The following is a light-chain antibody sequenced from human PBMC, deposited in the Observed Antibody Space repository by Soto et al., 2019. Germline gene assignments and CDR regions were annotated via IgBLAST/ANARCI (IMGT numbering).Light chain of an antibody. CDR3: MQALQTPFT. CDR2: LGS. V-gene: IGKV2-28*01. J-gene: IGKJ3*01. Sequence: DIVMTQSPLSLPVTPGEPASISCRSSQSLLHSNGYNYLDWYLQKPGQSPQLLIYLGSNRASGGPARFSGSGSGTDFTLKISRVEAEDVGVYYCMQALQTPFTFGPGTKVDIK. CDR1: QSLLHSNGYNY.